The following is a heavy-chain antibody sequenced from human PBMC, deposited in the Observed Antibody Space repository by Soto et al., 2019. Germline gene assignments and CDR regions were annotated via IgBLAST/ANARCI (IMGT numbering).Heavy chain of an antibody. V-gene: IGHV4-39*01. CDR3: ARQRTSVVTQAYFDD. D-gene: IGHD2-21*02. CDR1: GGSINSRSYY. J-gene: IGHJ4*02. Sequence: SETLSLTCTASGGSINSRSYYWGWIRQSPGKGLEWIGSIYYSGSTYYNPSLKSRVAMSVDTSKNQFSLKLRSVSAADTAVYYCARQRTSVVTQAYFDDWGQGSLVTVPS. CDR2: IYYSGST.